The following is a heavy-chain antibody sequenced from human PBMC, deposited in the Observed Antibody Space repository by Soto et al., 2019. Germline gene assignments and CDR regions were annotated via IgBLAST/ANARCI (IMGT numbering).Heavy chain of an antibody. CDR2: IFHSGNT. V-gene: IGHV4-4*02. Sequence: PSETLSLTCAVSGGSISSSHWWNWVRQPPGKGLEWIGEIFHSGNTNYNPSLKSRVTISVDKSKNQFSLKLNSVTAADTAVYYWARDNGYGSGTYLSLFDPRGPGNLGTVSS. J-gene: IGHJ5*01. CDR1: GGSISSSHW. D-gene: IGHD3-10*01. CDR3: ARDNGYGSGTYLSLFDP.